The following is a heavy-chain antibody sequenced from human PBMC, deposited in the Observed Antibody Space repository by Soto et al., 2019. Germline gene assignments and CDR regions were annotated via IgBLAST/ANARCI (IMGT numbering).Heavy chain of an antibody. J-gene: IGHJ1*01. CDR2: IIPAFGPA. Sequence: QVQLVQSGAEVKKPGSSVKVSCKVSGGTFSSFDISWLRQAPGQRLEWMGGIIPAFGPANYAPKFQGTVSITADDSATTVYTELSSLRSDDTGVYYCARSGPYCNGGSCYFQYWGQGTLVTVSS. CDR1: GGTFSSFD. D-gene: IGHD2-15*01. V-gene: IGHV1-69*01. CDR3: ARSGPYCNGGSCYFQY.